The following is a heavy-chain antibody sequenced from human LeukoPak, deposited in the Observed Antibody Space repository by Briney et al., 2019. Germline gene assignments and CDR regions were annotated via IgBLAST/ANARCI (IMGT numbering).Heavy chain of an antibody. CDR2: IYSSGNT. CDR3: ARVALITIHENDAFDI. CDR1: GGSIISNRHY. V-gene: IGHV4-61*09. J-gene: IGHJ3*02. D-gene: IGHD3-3*01. Sequence: PSETLSLTCTVSGGSIISNRHYWSWIRQPAGKGLEWIGHIYSSGNTKYNPSFKSRLTMSIDSSKNQFSLILTSVTAADTAVYYCARVALITIHENDAFDIWGQGTVVTVSS.